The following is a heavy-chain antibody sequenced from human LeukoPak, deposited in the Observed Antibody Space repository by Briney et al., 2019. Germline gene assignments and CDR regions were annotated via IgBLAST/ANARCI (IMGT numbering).Heavy chain of an antibody. Sequence: PSETLSLTCTVSGGSISTYYWTWIRQPPGKGLEWIGFIYYTGSTNYNPSLKSRVTISVDTSKNQFSLKLSSVTAADTAVYYCAGMRITTPTVRTLDYWGQGTLVTVSS. CDR3: AGMRITTPTVRTLDY. CDR1: GGSISTYY. CDR2: IYYTGST. D-gene: IGHD1-14*01. V-gene: IGHV4-59*01. J-gene: IGHJ4*02.